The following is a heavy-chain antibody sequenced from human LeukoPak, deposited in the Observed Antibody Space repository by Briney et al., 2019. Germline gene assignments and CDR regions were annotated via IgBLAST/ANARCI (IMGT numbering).Heavy chain of an antibody. V-gene: IGHV3-48*03. CDR3: ARVEDSGYAHFDY. J-gene: IGHJ4*02. CDR2: ISSSGSTI. Sequence: GGSLRLSCAASGFTFSSYEMNWVRQAPGKGLEWVSYISSSGSTIYYADSVKGRFTISRDNAKNSLYLQMNSLRAEDTAVYYCARVEDSGYAHFDYWGQGTLVTVSS. D-gene: IGHD5-12*01. CDR1: GFTFSSYE.